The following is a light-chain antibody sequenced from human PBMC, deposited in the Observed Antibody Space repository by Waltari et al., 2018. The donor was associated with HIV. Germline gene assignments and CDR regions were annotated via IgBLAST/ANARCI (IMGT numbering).Light chain of an antibody. V-gene: IGLV1-44*01. CDR1: NSNIGSNT. CDR2: ENN. CDR3: AAWDDSLNGQCV. Sequence: QSVLTQPPSASATPGQRVTLSCSGSNSNIGSNTVNCYQQVQGMAPKLVIYENNQRPPGVSVRFSGSKSVTSASLAISVLQSEDEADYYCAAWDDSLNGQCVFGTVTRVTVL. J-gene: IGLJ1*01.